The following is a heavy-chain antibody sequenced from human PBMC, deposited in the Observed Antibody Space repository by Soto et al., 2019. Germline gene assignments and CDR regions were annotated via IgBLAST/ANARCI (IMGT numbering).Heavy chain of an antibody. CDR3: ARVPVYHGGSGYYQAPFDY. J-gene: IGHJ4*02. Sequence: QVQLQESGPGLVKPSETLSLTCTVSGGSVSSGSYYWSWIRQPPGKGLEWIGYIHYSGSTNYNPSLMSRVTIAADTSKNKFSLKLVSVAAADTAVYYCARVPVYHGGSGYYQAPFDYWGQGTLVTVSS. D-gene: IGHD3-22*01. CDR2: IHYSGST. V-gene: IGHV4-61*01. CDR1: GGSVSSGSYY.